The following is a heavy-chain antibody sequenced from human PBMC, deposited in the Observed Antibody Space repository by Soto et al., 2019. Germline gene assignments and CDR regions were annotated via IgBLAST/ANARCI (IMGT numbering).Heavy chain of an antibody. CDR2: INPNSGGT. Sequence: ASVKVSCKASGYTFTGYYMHWVRQAPGQGLEWMGWINPNSGGTNYAQKFQGWVTMTRDTSISTAYMELSRLRSDDTAVYYCARDPGLAYYYDSSGSPRYDYYYGMDVWGQGTTVTVSS. J-gene: IGHJ6*02. V-gene: IGHV1-2*04. D-gene: IGHD3-22*01. CDR1: GYTFTGYY. CDR3: ARDPGLAYYYDSSGSPRYDYYYGMDV.